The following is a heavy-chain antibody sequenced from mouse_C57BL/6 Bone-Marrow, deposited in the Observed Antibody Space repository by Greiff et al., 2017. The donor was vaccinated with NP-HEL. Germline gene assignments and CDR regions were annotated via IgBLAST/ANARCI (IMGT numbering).Heavy chain of an antibody. Sequence: EVKLQESGPGLVKPSQSLSLTCSVTGYSITSGYYWNWIRQFPGNKLEWMGYISYDGSNNYNPSLKNRISITRDTSKNQFFLKLNSVTTEDTATYYCARRNGSWFAYWGQGTLVTVSA. J-gene: IGHJ3*01. CDR1: GYSITSGYY. CDR2: ISYDGSN. CDR3: ARRNGSWFAY. V-gene: IGHV3-6*01.